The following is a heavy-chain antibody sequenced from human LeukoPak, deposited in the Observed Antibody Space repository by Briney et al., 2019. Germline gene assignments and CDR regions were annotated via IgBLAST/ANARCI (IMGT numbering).Heavy chain of an antibody. Sequence: SETLFLTCTVSGGSINNYYWSWIRQPPGKGLVWIGYIYSDGSAYYNPSLKSRVTISVDTSKNQFSLKLSSVTAADTAVYYCVRGGYYYGPSDWGQGTLVTVSS. CDR2: IYSDGSA. CDR3: VRGGYYYGPSD. CDR1: GGSINNYY. V-gene: IGHV4-59*12. J-gene: IGHJ4*02. D-gene: IGHD3-10*01.